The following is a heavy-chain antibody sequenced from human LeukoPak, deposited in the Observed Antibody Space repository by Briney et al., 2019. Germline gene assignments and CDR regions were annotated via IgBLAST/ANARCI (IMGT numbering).Heavy chain of an antibody. CDR1: GGSISSNNYY. V-gene: IGHV4-39*01. CDR3: ARLSPWEFTYYYYYMDV. J-gene: IGHJ6*03. CDR2: IYYSGTT. Sequence: SETLSPTCTVSGGSISSNNYYWGWIRQPPGKGLEWIGSIYYSGTTYYNPSLKSRVTISVDTSKNQFSLKLSSVTAADTAVYFCARLSPWEFTYYYYYMDVWGKGTTVTVSS. D-gene: IGHD3-10*01.